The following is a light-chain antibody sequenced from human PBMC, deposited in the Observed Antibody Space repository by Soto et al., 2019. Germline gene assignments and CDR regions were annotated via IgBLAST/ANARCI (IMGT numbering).Light chain of an antibody. V-gene: IGKV3-11*01. CDR3: QQRSNWPLT. CDR1: QSGNTY. CDR2: DAS. J-gene: IGKJ4*01. Sequence: EIVLTQSPATLSLSPGERATLSCRASQSGNTYLAWYQQRPGQAPRLLMYDASNRATGIPARFSGRGSGTDFTLTIDSLEPEDFAVYYCQQRSNWPLTFGWGTKVEIK.